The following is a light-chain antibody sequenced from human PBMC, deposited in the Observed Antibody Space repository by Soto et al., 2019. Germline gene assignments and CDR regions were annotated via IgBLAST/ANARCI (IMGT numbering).Light chain of an antibody. CDR2: GNS. CDR3: HSYDSSLSV. J-gene: IGLJ1*01. V-gene: IGLV1-40*01. CDR1: SSNIGAGYD. Sequence: QSVLTQPPSVSGAPGQGVTISCTGSSSNIGAGYDVHWYQQLPGTAPKLLIYGNSNRPSGAPDRFSGSKSGTSASLAITGLQAEDEADYYCHSYDSSLSVFGTGTKVTVL.